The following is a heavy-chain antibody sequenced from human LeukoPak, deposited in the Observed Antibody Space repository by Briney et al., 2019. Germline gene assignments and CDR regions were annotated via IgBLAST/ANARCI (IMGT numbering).Heavy chain of an antibody. D-gene: IGHD6-19*01. CDR3: ARHASVDGNWPRPLDY. V-gene: IGHV4-39*01. Sequence: NSSETLSLTCTISGGSISSSPYYWGWIRQPPGKGLEWTGNIYYSGSTYYNPSLKTRVTISVDTSKNQFSLKLTSVTAADTAVYYCARHASVDGNWPRPLDYWGQGSLVTVSS. CDR1: GGSISSSPYY. J-gene: IGHJ4*02. CDR2: IYYSGST.